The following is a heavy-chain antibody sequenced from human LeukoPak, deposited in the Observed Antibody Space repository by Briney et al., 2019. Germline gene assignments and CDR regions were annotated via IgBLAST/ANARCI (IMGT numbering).Heavy chain of an antibody. J-gene: IGHJ6*02. V-gene: IGHV1-69*11. D-gene: IGHD2-15*01. CDR3: ARAQDIVVVVAATTAYRGYYYGMDV. Sequence: SVKVSCKASGGTFSSYAISWVRQAPGQGLEWMGWIIPILGSANYAQSFQGRVTMTADESTSTAYMELSSLRSEDTAVYYCARAQDIVVVVAATTAYRGYYYGMDVWGQGTTVTVSS. CDR1: GGTFSSYA. CDR2: IIPILGSA.